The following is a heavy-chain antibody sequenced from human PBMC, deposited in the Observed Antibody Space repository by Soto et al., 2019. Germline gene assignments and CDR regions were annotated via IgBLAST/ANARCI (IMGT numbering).Heavy chain of an antibody. V-gene: IGHV1-18*01. D-gene: IGHD6-13*01. Sequence: QVQLVQSGAEVKKPGASVKVSCKASGYTFTSYGISWVRQAPGQGLEWMGWISAYNGNTNYAPKLQGRVTMTTDTSTSTAYRELGSLRPDDTAVYYCARDGRPPGGAAAITPPPYCYYGMDVWGQGTTVTVSS. J-gene: IGHJ6*02. CDR1: GYTFTSYG. CDR3: ARDGRPPGGAAAITPPPYCYYGMDV. CDR2: ISAYNGNT.